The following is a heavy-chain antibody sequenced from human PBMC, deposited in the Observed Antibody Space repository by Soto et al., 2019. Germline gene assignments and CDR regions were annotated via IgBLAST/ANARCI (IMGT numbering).Heavy chain of an antibody. CDR2: INNSGSRT. V-gene: IGHV3-23*01. CDR3: ATLYSQNPPYFGMDV. D-gene: IGHD2-21*01. J-gene: IGHJ6*02. CDR1: GFTFSGYA. Sequence: EVQLLESGGGLVQPGGSLRISCAASGFTFSGYAMAWVRQAPGKGLEWVSGINNSGSRTYYANSVKGRFTVSTDNSKTTVFLQMNSLRAEDTAVYFCATLYSQNPPYFGMDVWGQGTTVTVSS.